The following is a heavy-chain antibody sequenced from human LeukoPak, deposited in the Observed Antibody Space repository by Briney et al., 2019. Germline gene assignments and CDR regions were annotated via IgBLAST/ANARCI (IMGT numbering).Heavy chain of an antibody. J-gene: IGHJ4*02. CDR3: ARGLGYFDY. Sequence: HSGRSLRLSCAASGFTFSSYAMHWVRQAPGKGLEWVGRTRNKTNSYTTEYAASVKGRFTISRDDSKNSLYLQMNSLKTEDTAVYYCARGLGYFDYWGQGTLVTVSS. CDR1: GFTFSSYA. V-gene: IGHV3-72*01. CDR2: TRNKTNSYTT.